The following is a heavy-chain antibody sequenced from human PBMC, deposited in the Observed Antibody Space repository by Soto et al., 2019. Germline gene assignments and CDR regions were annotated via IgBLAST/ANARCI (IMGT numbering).Heavy chain of an antibody. CDR3: SSSGRGGYCTNGVCYRGGDIDGMDV. CDR1: GYTFTSYD. CDR2: MNPNSGNT. J-gene: IGHJ6*02. Sequence: QVQLVQSGAEVKKPGASVKVSCKASGYTFTSYDINWVRQATGQGLEWMGWMNPNSGNTGYAQKFQGRVTMTRNTSISTAYIELSSLRSEDTAVYYCSSSGRGGYCTNGVCYRGGDIDGMDVWGQGTTVTVSS. V-gene: IGHV1-8*01. D-gene: IGHD2-8*01.